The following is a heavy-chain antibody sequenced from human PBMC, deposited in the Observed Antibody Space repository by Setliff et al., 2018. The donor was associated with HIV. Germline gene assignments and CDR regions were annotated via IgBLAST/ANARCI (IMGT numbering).Heavy chain of an antibody. D-gene: IGHD2-2*01. J-gene: IGHJ4*02. CDR1: GFTLREVS. CDR2: FDPEDGET. CDR3: AIDMVGGWLRPMPDF. Sequence: ASVKVSCKVSGFTLREVSMHLVRQAPGKGLEWMGYFDPEDGETVYAQKFQGRVTMTEDTSTNTAYMELSGLRSGDTAVYYCAIDMVGGWLRPMPDFWGQGALVTVSS. V-gene: IGHV1-24*01.